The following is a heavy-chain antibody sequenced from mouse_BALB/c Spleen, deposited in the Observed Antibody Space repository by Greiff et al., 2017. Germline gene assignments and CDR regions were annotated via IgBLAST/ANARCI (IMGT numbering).Heavy chain of an antibody. J-gene: IGHJ3*01. Sequence: EVQLVESGGDLVKPGGSLKLSCAASGFTFSSFGMHWVRQAPEKGLEWVAYISSGSSTIYYADTVKGRFTISRDNPKNTLFLQMTSLRSEDTAMYYCASTPFAYWGQGTLVTVSA. V-gene: IGHV5-17*02. CDR1: GFTFSSFG. CDR2: ISSGSSTI. CDR3: ASTPFAY.